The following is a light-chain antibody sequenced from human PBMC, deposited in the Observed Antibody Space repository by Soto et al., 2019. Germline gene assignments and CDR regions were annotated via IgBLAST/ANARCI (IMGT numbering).Light chain of an antibody. CDR1: QHVTTTY. CDR3: QQYDSSFT. V-gene: IGKV3-20*01. Sequence: IVLTQSPATLSLSPGERATLSCTASQHVTTTYIAWYQQKFGQAARLLIYGASTRATGTPDRFTGGGFGTDFTLTISRVEPEDFVVYYCQQYDSSFTFGGGAKVDTK. J-gene: IGKJ4*01. CDR2: GAS.